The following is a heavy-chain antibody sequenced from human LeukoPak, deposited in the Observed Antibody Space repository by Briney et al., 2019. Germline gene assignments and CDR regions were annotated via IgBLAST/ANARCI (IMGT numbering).Heavy chain of an antibody. J-gene: IGHJ3*02. CDR1: GFTFSTHA. D-gene: IGHD2-15*01. CDR3: AREADCSGGGCYRGAFDI. Sequence: GGSLRLSCAVSGFTFSTHAMHWVRQAPGKGLEWVAVIWYDGSNTHYGDSVKGRLTISRDNSKNMLFLQMNSLRAEDTAVYYCAREADCSGGGCYRGAFDIWGQGTMVAVSS. CDR2: IWYDGSNT. V-gene: IGHV3-33*01.